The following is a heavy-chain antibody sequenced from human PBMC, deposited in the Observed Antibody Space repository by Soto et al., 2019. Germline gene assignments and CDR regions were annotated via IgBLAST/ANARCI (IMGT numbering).Heavy chain of an antibody. CDR1: GGSISSYY. D-gene: IGHD2-2*01. CDR2: IHNSGSP. Sequence: PSETLSLTCTVSGGSISSYYWSWIRQSPGKGLEWIGHIHNSGSPYNNPSLKSRVTISADTSKNQFSPKLTSVTAADTAVYYCARHVVPAANYFAYWGQGTLVTVSS. V-gene: IGHV4-59*08. CDR3: ARHVVPAANYFAY. J-gene: IGHJ4*02.